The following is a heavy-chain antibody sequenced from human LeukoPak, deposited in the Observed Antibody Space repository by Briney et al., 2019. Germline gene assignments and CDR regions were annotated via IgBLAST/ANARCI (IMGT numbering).Heavy chain of an antibody. D-gene: IGHD3-16*01. J-gene: IGHJ6*02. V-gene: IGHV1-69*04. CDR1: GGTFSSYA. Sequence: SVKVSCKASGGTFSSYAISWVRQAPGQGLEWMGRIIPIFGIANYAQKFQGRVTITADKSTSTAYMEPSSLRSEDTAVYYCSSTPGDSYYYYGMDVWVQGTTVTVSS. CDR2: IIPIFGIA. CDR3: SSTPGDSYYYYGMDV.